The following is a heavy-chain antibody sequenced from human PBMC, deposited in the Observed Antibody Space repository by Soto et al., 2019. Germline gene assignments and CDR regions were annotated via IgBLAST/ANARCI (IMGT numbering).Heavy chain of an antibody. CDR3: ARQELWQYYYYGMDI. D-gene: IGHD5-18*01. CDR1: GYSFTSYW. Sequence: PGESLKISCKGSGYSFTSYWISWVRQMPGKGLEWMGRIDPSDSYTNYSPSFQGHVTISADKSISTAYLQWSSLKASDTAMYYCARQELWQYYYYGMDIWGQGTTVTVSS. J-gene: IGHJ6*02. CDR2: IDPSDSYT. V-gene: IGHV5-10-1*01.